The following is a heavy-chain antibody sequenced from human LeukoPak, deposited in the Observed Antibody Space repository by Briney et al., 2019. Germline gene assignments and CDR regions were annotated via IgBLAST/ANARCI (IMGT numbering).Heavy chain of an antibody. V-gene: IGHV3-20*04. CDR1: GFTFDDYG. J-gene: IGHJ4*02. Sequence: GGSLRLSCAAPGFTFDDYGLSWVRQVPGKGLEWVSGLNWNGASTGYADSVKGRFTISRDNSKDTLYLQMNSLRAEDTAVYYCARDPGYCDNTSCYAANFDYWGQGTLVTVSS. CDR2: LNWNGAST. D-gene: IGHD2-2*01. CDR3: ARDPGYCDNTSCYAANFDY.